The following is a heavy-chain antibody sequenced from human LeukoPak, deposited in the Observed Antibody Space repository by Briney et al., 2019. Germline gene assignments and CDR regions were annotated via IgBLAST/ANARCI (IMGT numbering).Heavy chain of an antibody. D-gene: IGHD3-10*01. J-gene: IGHJ4*02. CDR1: GFTFSNYA. CDR2: ISDSGSTA. V-gene: IGHV3-23*01. CDR3: ARDSGDRTVDY. Sequence: PGGSLRLSCGASGFTFSNYAMSWVRQAPGKGLEWVSGISDSGSTAFYADSVKGRFTSSRDNAKNSLYLQMNSLRAEDTAVYFCARDSGDRTVDYWGQGTLVTVSS.